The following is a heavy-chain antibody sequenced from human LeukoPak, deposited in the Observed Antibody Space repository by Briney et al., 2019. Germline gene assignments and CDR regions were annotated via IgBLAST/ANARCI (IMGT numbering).Heavy chain of an antibody. D-gene: IGHD6-13*01. CDR2: ISSSGSTI. J-gene: IGHJ6*03. V-gene: IGHV3-11*04. CDR3: ARDGYSSSHYYYYYMDV. Sequence: KPGGSLRLSCAASGFTFSDYYMSWIRQAPGKGLEWVSYISSSGSTIYYADSVKGRFTISRDNAKNSLYLQMNSLRAEDTAVYCCARDGYSSSHYYYYYMDVWGKGTTVTVSS. CDR1: GFTFSDYY.